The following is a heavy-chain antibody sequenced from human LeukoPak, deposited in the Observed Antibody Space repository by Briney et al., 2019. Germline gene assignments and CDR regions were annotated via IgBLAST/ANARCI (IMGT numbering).Heavy chain of an antibody. V-gene: IGHV4-38-2*02. D-gene: IGHD6-13*01. CDR1: GYSISSGYY. J-gene: IGHJ4*02. CDR2: IYYSGST. Sequence: SETLSLTCTVSGYSISSGYYWGWIRQPPGKGLEWIGSIYYSGSTYYNPSLKSRVTISVDTSKNQFSLKLSSVTAADTAVYYCARDEIAAAYFDYWGQGTLVTVSS. CDR3: ARDEIAAAYFDY.